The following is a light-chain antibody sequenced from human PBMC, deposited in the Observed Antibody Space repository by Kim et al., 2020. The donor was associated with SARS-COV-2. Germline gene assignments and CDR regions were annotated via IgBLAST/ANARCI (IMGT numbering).Light chain of an antibody. V-gene: IGLV6-57*02. CDR3: QTWHVTNPL. CDR1: SGNITTNY. CDR2: EDK. Sequence: NFMLIQPHSVSESPGKTVTISCTVSSGNITTNYVQWYQQRPGSAPTTVIYEDKQRPSGVPDRFSGSIGISSNSASLTISGLKTEDEADYFCQTWHVTNPLFGGGTQLTV. J-gene: IGLJ3*02.